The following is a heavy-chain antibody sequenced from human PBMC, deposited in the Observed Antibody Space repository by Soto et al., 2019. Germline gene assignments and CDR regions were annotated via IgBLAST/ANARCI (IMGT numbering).Heavy chain of an antibody. V-gene: IGHV2-5*02. Sequence: QITLKESGPTLVKPTQTLTLTFTFSGSALSTSSVGVGWIRQPPGKALEWLALIYSDDDKLYSTSMKSRLTITKDTSKNQVVLTMTNMDPVDTATYYCAHSLRGSCHDYWGQGTLVTVSS. J-gene: IGHJ4*02. CDR3: AHSLRGSCHDY. CDR2: IYSDDDK. CDR1: GSALSTSSVG. D-gene: IGHD2-15*01.